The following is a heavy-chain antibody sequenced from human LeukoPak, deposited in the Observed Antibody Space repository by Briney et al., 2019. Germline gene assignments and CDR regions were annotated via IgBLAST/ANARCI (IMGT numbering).Heavy chain of an antibody. V-gene: IGHV4-61*02. CDR2: IYTSGST. CDR3: ARDGGSYPGGAFDI. Sequence: SETLSLTCTVSGGSISSSSYYWRWIRQPAGKGLEWIGRIYTSGSTNYNPSLKSRVTMSVDTSKNKFSLKLSSVTAADTAVYYCARDGGSYPGGAFDIWGQGTMVTVSS. D-gene: IGHD1-26*01. J-gene: IGHJ3*02. CDR1: GGSISSSSYY.